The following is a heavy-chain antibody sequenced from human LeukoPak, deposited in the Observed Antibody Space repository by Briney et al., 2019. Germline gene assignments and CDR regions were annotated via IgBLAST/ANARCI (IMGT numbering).Heavy chain of an antibody. Sequence: GASVKVSCKASGGTFKNYAISWVRQAPGQGLEWMGGISPISRPATYAQKFQGRVMITADESTSTLFMELTSLRSEDTAVYYCARAARDTFGHEGYYYYYYMDVWGKGTAVTVSS. CDR1: GGTFKNYA. J-gene: IGHJ6*03. D-gene: IGHD2-15*01. CDR3: ARAARDTFGHEGYYYYYYMDV. CDR2: ISPISRPA. V-gene: IGHV1-69*13.